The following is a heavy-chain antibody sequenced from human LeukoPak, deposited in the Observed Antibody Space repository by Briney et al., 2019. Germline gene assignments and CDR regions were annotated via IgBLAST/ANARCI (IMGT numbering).Heavy chain of an antibody. Sequence: PGGSLRLSCSASGFNFNYFAMSWIRQAPGKRLEWVSTIGDSGSGGSYADSVRGRFTISRDNSKNIVYLQMHSLRVDDSAVYYCSRFKYGGNSGYHFDYWGQGTLVTVSS. CDR2: IGDSGSGG. V-gene: IGHV3-23*01. D-gene: IGHD4-23*01. J-gene: IGHJ4*02. CDR1: GFNFNYFA. CDR3: SRFKYGGNSGYHFDY.